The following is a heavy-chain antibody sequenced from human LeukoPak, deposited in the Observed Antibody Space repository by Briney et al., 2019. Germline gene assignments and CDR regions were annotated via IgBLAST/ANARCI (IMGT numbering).Heavy chain of an antibody. J-gene: IGHJ4*02. V-gene: IGHV3-7*01. Sequence: GGSLRLSCAASGFTFSSYWMSWVRQAPGKGLEWVANIKQDGSGKYYVDSVKGRFTISRDNAKNSLYLQMNSLRAEDTAVFYCARDGGYSSGWYDYWGQGTLVTVSS. D-gene: IGHD6-19*01. CDR3: ARDGGYSSGWYDY. CDR2: IKQDGSGK. CDR1: GFTFSSYW.